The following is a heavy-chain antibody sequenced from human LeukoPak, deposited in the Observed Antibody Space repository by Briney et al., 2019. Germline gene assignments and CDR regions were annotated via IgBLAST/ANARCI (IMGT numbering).Heavy chain of an antibody. Sequence: PGGSLRLSCAASGFTFRSYAMSWVRQAPGKGLEWVSAISGSGGSTYYADSVKGRFTISRDNSKNTLYLQMNSLRVEDTAVYYCAKQVDYGSGSRLPNWGQGPLATDSS. CDR1: GFTFRSYA. CDR3: AKQVDYGSGSRLPN. J-gene: IGHJ1*01. D-gene: IGHD3-10*01. V-gene: IGHV3-23*01. CDR2: ISGSGGST.